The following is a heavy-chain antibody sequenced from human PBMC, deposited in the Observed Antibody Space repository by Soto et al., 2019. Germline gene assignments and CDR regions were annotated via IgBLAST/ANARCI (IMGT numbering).Heavy chain of an antibody. D-gene: IGHD2-2*01. V-gene: IGHV5-51*01. CDR1: GYGFSIYW. Sequence: GESLKISCKGSGYGFSIYWVGWVRQMPGKGLEWMGIIYPGDSDTRYSPSFEGQVTISADRSISTAYLQWSSLKTSDTAIYFCARRYCTGSTCYVDYWGQGTQVTVSS. CDR2: IYPGDSDT. CDR3: ARRYCTGSTCYVDY. J-gene: IGHJ4*02.